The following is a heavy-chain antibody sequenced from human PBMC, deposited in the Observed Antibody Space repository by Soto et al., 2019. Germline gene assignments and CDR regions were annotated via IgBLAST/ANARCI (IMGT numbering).Heavy chain of an antibody. CDR3: ARDLYDFCCPPLYYYYYGMDV. CDR2: ISAYNGNT. V-gene: IGHV1-18*04. Sequence: ASVKVSCKASGYTFTSYGISWVRQAPGQGLEWMGWISAYNGNTNYAQKLQGRVTMTTDTSTSTAYMELRSLRSDDTAVYYCARDLYDFCCPPLYYYYYGMDVWGQGTTVTVSS. D-gene: IGHD3-3*01. J-gene: IGHJ6*02. CDR1: GYTFTSYG.